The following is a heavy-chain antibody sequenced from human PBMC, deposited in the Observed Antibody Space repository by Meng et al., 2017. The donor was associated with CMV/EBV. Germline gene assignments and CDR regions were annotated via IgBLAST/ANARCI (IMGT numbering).Heavy chain of an antibody. CDR2: INHSGST. J-gene: IGHJ5*02. V-gene: IGHV4-34*01. Sequence: QGQVQEWGAGLLQPSETLSLTCAVYGGSFSGYYWSWIRQPPGKGLEWIGEINHSGSTNYNPSLKSRVTISVDTSKNQFSLKLSSVTAADTAVYYCARGGNWFDPWGQGTLVTVSS. CDR3: ARGGNWFDP. CDR1: GGSFSGYY.